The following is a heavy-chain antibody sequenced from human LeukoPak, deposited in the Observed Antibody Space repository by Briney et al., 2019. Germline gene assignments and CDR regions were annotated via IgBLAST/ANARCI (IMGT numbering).Heavy chain of an antibody. Sequence: GGSLRLSCAASGFTFSSYEMNWVRQAPGKGPEWVSYISSSGSTIYHADSVKGRFTISRDNAKNSLYLQMNSLRAEDTAVYYCARISGYYLFDYWGQGTLVTVSS. V-gene: IGHV3-48*03. CDR2: ISSSGSTI. CDR1: GFTFSSYE. D-gene: IGHD3-22*01. CDR3: ARISGYYLFDY. J-gene: IGHJ4*02.